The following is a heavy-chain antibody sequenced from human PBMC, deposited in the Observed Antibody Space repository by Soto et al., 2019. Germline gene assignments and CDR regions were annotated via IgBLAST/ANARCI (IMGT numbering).Heavy chain of an antibody. Sequence: SETLSLTCAVYGGSFSGYYWSWIRQPPGKGLEWIGEINHSGSTNYNPSLKSRVTISVDTSKNQFSLKLSSVTAADTAVYYCARRLATVTHDYWGQGTLVTVSS. V-gene: IGHV4-34*01. CDR1: GGSFSGYY. J-gene: IGHJ4*02. CDR2: INHSGST. D-gene: IGHD4-17*01. CDR3: ARRLATVTHDY.